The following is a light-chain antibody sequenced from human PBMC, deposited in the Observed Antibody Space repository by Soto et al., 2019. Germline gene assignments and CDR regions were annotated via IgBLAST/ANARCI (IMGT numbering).Light chain of an antibody. Sequence: DIQMTQSPSSVSASVGDRVTITCRASQGISSWLAWYQQKPGKAPKLLIYAASNLQSGVPSRFSGSGSGTDFTLTISNLQPEDFGVYFCQQYKDWPTTFGQGTKVEIK. CDR3: QQYKDWPTT. CDR2: AAS. CDR1: QGISSW. V-gene: IGKV1D-12*01. J-gene: IGKJ1*01.